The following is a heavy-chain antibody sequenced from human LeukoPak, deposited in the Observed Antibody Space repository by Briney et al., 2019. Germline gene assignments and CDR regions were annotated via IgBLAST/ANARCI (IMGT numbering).Heavy chain of an antibody. CDR1: GFTFSSYA. D-gene: IGHD6-19*01. V-gene: IGHV3-23*01. Sequence: GGSLRLSCAASGFTFSSYAMSWVRQAPGKGLEWVSTISGSGGSTYYADSVKGRFTISRDNSKDTLFLQMNSLRAEDTAVYYCAKLLAVTNSYYFNYWGQGTLVTVSS. CDR3: AKLLAVTNSYYFNY. CDR2: ISGSGGST. J-gene: IGHJ4*02.